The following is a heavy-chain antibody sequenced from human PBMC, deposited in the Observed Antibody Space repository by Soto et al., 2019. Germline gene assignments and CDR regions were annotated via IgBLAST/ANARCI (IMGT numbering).Heavy chain of an antibody. J-gene: IGHJ6*02. CDR3: ARTRIMITFGGVIAQGGMDV. V-gene: IGHV5-51*01. Sequence: GESLKISCKGSGYSFTSYWIGWVRQMPGKGLEWMGIIYPGDSDTRYSPSFQSQVTISADKSISTAYLKWSSLKASDTTMNYCARTRIMITFGGVIAQGGMDVWGQGTTVTVSS. CDR2: IYPGDSDT. D-gene: IGHD3-16*02. CDR1: GYSFTSYW.